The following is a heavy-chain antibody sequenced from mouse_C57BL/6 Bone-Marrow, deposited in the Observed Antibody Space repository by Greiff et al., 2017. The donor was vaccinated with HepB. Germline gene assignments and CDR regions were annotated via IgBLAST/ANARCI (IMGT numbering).Heavy chain of an antibody. J-gene: IGHJ4*01. CDR1: GFSLTSYG. Sequence: VQLQDSGPGLVAPSQSLSITCTVSGFSLTSYGVHWVRQPPGKGLEWLVVIWSDGSTTYNSALKSRLSISKDNSKSQVFLKMNSLQTDDTAMYYCARHNWDGGAMDYWGQGTSVTVSS. D-gene: IGHD4-1*01. CDR3: ARHNWDGGAMDY. CDR2: IWSDGST. V-gene: IGHV2-6-1*01.